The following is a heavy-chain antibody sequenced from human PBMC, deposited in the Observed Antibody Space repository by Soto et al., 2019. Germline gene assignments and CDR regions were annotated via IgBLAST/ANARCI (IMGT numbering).Heavy chain of an antibody. Sequence: EVQLVESGGGLVQPGGSLRLSCAASGFTFSSYWMSWVRQAPGKGLEWVAKIKQDGSEKYYVDSVKGRFTISRDNAKNALYLQMNCLRAEDTAVYYCARQPEYSSSSFIYYFDYWGQGTLVTVSS. CDR1: GFTFSSYW. V-gene: IGHV3-7*01. D-gene: IGHD6-6*01. CDR3: ARQPEYSSSSFIYYFDY. CDR2: IKQDGSEK. J-gene: IGHJ4*02.